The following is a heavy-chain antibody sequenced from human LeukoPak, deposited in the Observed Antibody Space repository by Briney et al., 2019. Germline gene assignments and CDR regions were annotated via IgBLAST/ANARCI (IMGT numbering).Heavy chain of an antibody. Sequence: GGSLRLSCAVSGFTFRTSWMTWVRQAPGRGLERVAIINPDGSEKYYLESLKGRITISRDNAENSVHLQMNSLKAEDTAIYYCARDRAYSAFDYWGXGTLVTVSS. J-gene: IGHJ4*01. CDR2: INPDGSEK. CDR3: ARDRAYSAFDY. CDR1: GFTFRTSW. D-gene: IGHD1-26*01. V-gene: IGHV3-7*03.